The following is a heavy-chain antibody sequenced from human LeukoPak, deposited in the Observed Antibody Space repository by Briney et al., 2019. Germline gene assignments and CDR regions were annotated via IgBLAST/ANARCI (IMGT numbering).Heavy chain of an antibody. CDR2: ISNTGKTI. CDR3: ARGLYSNSGGWFDS. Sequence: GSLRLSCAASGFTFSTYEMNWVRQAPGKGLEWISFISNTGKTIYYADSVKGQLTISRDNAQNSLFLQLNSLGAEDTAVYYCARGLYSNSGGWFDSWGQGTLVTVSS. D-gene: IGHD6-13*01. V-gene: IGHV3-48*03. CDR1: GFTFSTYE. J-gene: IGHJ5*01.